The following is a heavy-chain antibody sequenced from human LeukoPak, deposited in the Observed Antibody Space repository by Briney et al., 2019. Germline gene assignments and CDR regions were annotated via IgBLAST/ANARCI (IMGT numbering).Heavy chain of an antibody. CDR1: GGTFSSYT. CDR2: IIPILGIA. CDR3: ASLHPNYYDSSGYSH. Sequence: ASVKVSCKASGGTFSSYTISWVRQAPGQGLEWMGRIIPILGIANYAQKFQGRVTITADKSTSTAYMELSSLRSEDTAVYYCASLHPNYYDSSGYSHWGQGTLVTVSS. J-gene: IGHJ4*02. D-gene: IGHD3-22*01. V-gene: IGHV1-69*02.